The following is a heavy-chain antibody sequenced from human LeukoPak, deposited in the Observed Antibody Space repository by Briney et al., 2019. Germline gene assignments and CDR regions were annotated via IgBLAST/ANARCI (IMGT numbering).Heavy chain of an antibody. CDR1: GYTFIDYY. J-gene: IGHJ5*01. Sequence: ASVKVSCKASGYTFIDYYMHWVRQAPGQGLEWMGWINLNSGGTYYAQTFQGRVTMTRDTSIRTAFMELTRLRSDDTAVYYCARGDCSTTSCYIYDSWGQGTLVTVSS. CDR2: INLNSGGT. V-gene: IGHV1-2*02. CDR3: ARGDCSTTSCYIYDS. D-gene: IGHD2-2*02.